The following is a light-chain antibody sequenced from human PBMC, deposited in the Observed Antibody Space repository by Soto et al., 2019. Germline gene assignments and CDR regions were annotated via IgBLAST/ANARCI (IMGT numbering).Light chain of an antibody. CDR1: SSDVGGYNY. CDR2: DVS. J-gene: IGLJ2*01. V-gene: IGLV2-14*03. Sequence: QSALTQPASVSGSPGQSITISCTVTSSDVGGYNYVSWYQHHPGKAPKLIIYDVSNRPSGVSNRFSGSKSGNTASLTISGLQAEDEAEYYCSSYTGSSTPVVFGGGTKVTVL. CDR3: SSYTGSSTPVV.